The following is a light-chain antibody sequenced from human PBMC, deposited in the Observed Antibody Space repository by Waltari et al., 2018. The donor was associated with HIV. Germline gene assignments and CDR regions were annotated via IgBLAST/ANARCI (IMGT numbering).Light chain of an antibody. CDR1: QNSTNT. V-gene: IGKV3D-15*01. Sequence: EVVWTQAPSTLSVSLGEGASLSCRASQNSTNTLGWYQQKAGQAPRLLIYDASRRATAIPDRFSGSGSGTEFNLTISRLVFEDVAVYVCQQYKYWPETFGQGTKVEIK. CDR3: QQYKYWPET. J-gene: IGKJ1*01. CDR2: DAS.